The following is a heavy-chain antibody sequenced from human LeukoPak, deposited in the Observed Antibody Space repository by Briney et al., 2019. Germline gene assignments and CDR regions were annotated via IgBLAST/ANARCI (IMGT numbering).Heavy chain of an antibody. CDR1: GFTISSYA. D-gene: IGHD3-16*01. Sequence: PGGSLRLSCAASGFTISSYAMSWVRQAPGKGLEWVLGISGSGALTHSADSVRGRFTISRDNSKNTLYLQMNSLRAEDTAVYYCAKDLAVGGNWGQGALVTVSS. CDR2: ISGSGALT. V-gene: IGHV3-23*01. CDR3: AKDLAVGGN. J-gene: IGHJ4*02.